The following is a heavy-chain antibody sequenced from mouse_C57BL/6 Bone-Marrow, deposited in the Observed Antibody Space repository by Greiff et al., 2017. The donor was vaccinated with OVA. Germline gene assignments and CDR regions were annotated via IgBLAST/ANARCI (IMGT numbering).Heavy chain of an antibody. CDR1: GFTFTDYY. J-gene: IGHJ3*01. V-gene: IGHV1-36*01. CDR2: VYPYNGGT. D-gene: IGHD2-2*01. CDR3: ASVGIYYGYDPAWFAY. Sequence: VQLQQSGPVLVKPGPSVKISCKASGFTFTDYYMHWVKQSHGKSLEWIGLVYPYNGGTSYNQKFKGKAKLTVDKSSSTAYMELNSLTSEDSAVYYCASVGIYYGYDPAWFAYWGQGTLVTVSA.